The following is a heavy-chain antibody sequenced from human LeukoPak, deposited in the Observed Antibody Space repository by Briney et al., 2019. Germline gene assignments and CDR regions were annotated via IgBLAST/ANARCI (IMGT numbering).Heavy chain of an antibody. Sequence: TGGSLRLSCAASGFTFSSYSMNWVRQAPGKGLEWVSYISSSSSTIYYADSVKGRFTISRDNSKNTLYLQMNSLRAEDTAVYYCAKYRVSGSYYPMPAPIFDYWGQGTLVTVSS. CDR3: AKYRVSGSYYPMPAPIFDY. J-gene: IGHJ4*02. CDR1: GFTFSSYS. D-gene: IGHD3-10*01. V-gene: IGHV3-48*01. CDR2: ISSSSSTI.